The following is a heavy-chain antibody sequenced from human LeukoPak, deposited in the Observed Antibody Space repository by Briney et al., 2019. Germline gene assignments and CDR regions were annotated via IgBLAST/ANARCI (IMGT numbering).Heavy chain of an antibody. V-gene: IGHV1-8*03. CDR3: ATGYSSGWNYYYYGMDV. J-gene: IGHJ6*02. CDR2: MNPNSGNT. Sequence: ASVKVSCKASGYTFTSYDINWVRQATGQGLEWMGWMNPNSGNTGYAQKFQGRVTITRNTSISTAYMELSSLRSEDTAVYYCATGYSSGWNYYYYGMDVWGQGTTVTVSS. CDR1: GYTFTSYD. D-gene: IGHD6-19*01.